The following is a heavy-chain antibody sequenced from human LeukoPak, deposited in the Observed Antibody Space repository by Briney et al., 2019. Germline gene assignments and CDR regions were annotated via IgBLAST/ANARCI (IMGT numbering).Heavy chain of an antibody. CDR1: GGSISSSSYY. CDR3: ARYGGGIAAGD. D-gene: IGHD6-13*01. CDR2: IYYSGST. J-gene: IGHJ4*02. V-gene: IGHV4-39*07. Sequence: SETLSLTCTVSGGSISSSSYYWGWIRQPPGKGLEWIGSIYYSGSTYYNPSLKSRVTISVDTSKNQFSLKLSSVTAADTAVYYCARYGGGIAAGDWGQGTLVTVSS.